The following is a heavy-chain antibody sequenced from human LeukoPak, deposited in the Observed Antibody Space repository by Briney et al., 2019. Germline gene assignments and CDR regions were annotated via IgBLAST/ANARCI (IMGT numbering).Heavy chain of an antibody. CDR3: ARDLRYCSSASCSENGAFDI. Sequence: PGGSLRLSCAASGFTFSSYSMNWVRQAPGKGLEWVSSISTSSTYIYYADSVKGRFTISRDNAKNSLFLQMSSLRAEDTAVYYCARDLRYCSSASCSENGAFDIWGQGTMVTVSS. D-gene: IGHD2-2*01. CDR1: GFTFSSYS. J-gene: IGHJ3*02. V-gene: IGHV3-21*01. CDR2: ISTSSTYI.